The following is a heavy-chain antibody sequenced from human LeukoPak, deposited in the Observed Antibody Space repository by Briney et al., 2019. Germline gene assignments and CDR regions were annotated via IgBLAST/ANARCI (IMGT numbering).Heavy chain of an antibody. CDR1: GFTFSDYY. V-gene: IGHV3-11*06. CDR2: ISSSSSYI. Sequence: GGSLRLSCAASGFTFSDYYMSWIRQAPGKGLEWVSSISSSSSYIYYADSVKGRFTISRDNAKNSLYLQMNSLRAEDTAVYYCARDGNWNYNAFDIWGQGTMVTVSS. D-gene: IGHD1-7*01. CDR3: ARDGNWNYNAFDI. J-gene: IGHJ3*02.